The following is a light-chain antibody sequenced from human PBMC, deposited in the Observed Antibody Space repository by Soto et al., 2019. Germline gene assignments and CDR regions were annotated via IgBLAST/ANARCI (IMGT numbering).Light chain of an antibody. CDR2: DAS. CDR3: QQRSNWPGLT. CDR1: QSVSSY. V-gene: IGKV3-11*01. Sequence: EIVLTQSPATLSLSPGERATLSCRASQSVSSYLAWYQQKPGKAPRLLIYDASNRATGITARFSGSGSGTDFTLTISSLEPEDFAVYYCQQRSNWPGLTFGGGTKVEIK. J-gene: IGKJ4*01.